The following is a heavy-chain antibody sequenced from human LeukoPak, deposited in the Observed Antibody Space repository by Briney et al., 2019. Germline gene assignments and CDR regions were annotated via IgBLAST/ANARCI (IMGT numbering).Heavy chain of an antibody. CDR3: ARARWAASLYYCYYGMDV. J-gene: IGHJ6*02. CDR1: GFTFSSYG. Sequence: GGSLRLSCAASGFTFSSYGMHWVRQAPGKGLEWVAVIWYDGSNKYYADSVKGRFTISRDNSKNTLYLQMNSLRAEDTAVYYCARARWAASLYYCYYGMDVWGQGTTVTVSS. CDR2: IWYDGSNK. D-gene: IGHD6-13*01. V-gene: IGHV3-33*01.